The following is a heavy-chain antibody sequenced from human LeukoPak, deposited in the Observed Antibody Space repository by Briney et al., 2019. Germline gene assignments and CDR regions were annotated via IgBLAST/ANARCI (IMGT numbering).Heavy chain of an antibody. CDR3: AGANWGSSGWFDP. CDR2: IYYTGST. Sequence: SETLSLTCTVSGGSISSYYWNWIRQPPGKGLEWIGYIYYTGSTNYNPSLKSRVTISVDTSKNHFSLKLSSVTAADTAVYYCAGANWGSSGWFDPWGQGTLVTVSS. D-gene: IGHD7-27*01. J-gene: IGHJ5*02. CDR1: GGSISSYY. V-gene: IGHV4-59*01.